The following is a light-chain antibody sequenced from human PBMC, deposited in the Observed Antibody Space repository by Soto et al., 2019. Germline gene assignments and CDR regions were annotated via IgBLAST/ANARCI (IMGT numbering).Light chain of an antibody. J-gene: IGLJ3*02. V-gene: IGLV2-11*01. CDR3: SSYAGSYTWV. CDR1: SSDVGGYNF. Sequence: QSALTQPRSVSGSPGQSVTISCTGTSSDVGGYNFVSWYQQHPGKAPKLMIYDVSKRPSGVPDRFSGSKSGNTASLTISGRQAEDEAAYYCSSYAGSYTWVFGGGTKLTVL. CDR2: DVS.